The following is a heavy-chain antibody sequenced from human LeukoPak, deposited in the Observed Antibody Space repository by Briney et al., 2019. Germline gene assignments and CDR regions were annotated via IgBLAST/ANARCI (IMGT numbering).Heavy chain of an antibody. V-gene: IGHV3-21*01. CDR2: ISSSSSLI. CDR3: AKDWFATTDY. D-gene: IGHD1/OR15-1a*01. J-gene: IGHJ4*02. Sequence: KPGGSLRLSCAASGFTFSSSDMDWVRQAPGKGLEWVASISSSSSLIYYTDSVKGRFTISRDNAKNTVYLQMNSLRVEDTAVYYCAKDWFATTDYWGQGILVTVSS. CDR1: GFTFSSSD.